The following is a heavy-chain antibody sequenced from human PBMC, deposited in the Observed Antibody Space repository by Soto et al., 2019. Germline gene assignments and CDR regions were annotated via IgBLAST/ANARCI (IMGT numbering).Heavy chain of an antibody. V-gene: IGHV1-69*01. D-gene: IGHD3-10*01. Sequence: QVQLVQSGAEVKKPGSSVKVSCKASGGTFSSYAISWVRQAPGQGLEWMGGIIPIFGTANYAQKFQGRVTITADESTSTAYMELSSLRSDDTAVYYCARIVPYYARGWFDPWGQGTLVTVSS. CDR2: IIPIFGTA. CDR1: GGTFSSYA. CDR3: ARIVPYYARGWFDP. J-gene: IGHJ5*02.